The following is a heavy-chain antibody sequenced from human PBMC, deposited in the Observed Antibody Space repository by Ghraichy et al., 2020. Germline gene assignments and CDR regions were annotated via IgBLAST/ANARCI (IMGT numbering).Heavy chain of an antibody. D-gene: IGHD3-22*01. CDR2: VYYIGNT. V-gene: IGHV4-39*01. Sequence: SETLSLTCTVSGGSISNSDYYWGWIHQPPGKGLQWIGSVYYIGNTYSNPSLKSRLTMSVDMSKNQFSLKLTSVTAADTAVYYCARQMYYYDTSGYYYWYFDLWGLGTLVTVSS. CDR1: GGSISNSDYY. J-gene: IGHJ2*01. CDR3: ARQMYYYDTSGYYYWYFDL.